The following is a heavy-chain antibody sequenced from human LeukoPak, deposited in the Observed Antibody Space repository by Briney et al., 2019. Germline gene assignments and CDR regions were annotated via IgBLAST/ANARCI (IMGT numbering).Heavy chain of an antibody. CDR1: GGSFSGYY. CDR2: INHSGST. J-gene: IGHJ3*02. D-gene: IGHD2-2*01. Sequence: PSETLSLTCAVYGGSFSGYYWSWIRQPLGKGLEWIGEINHSGSTNYNPSLKSRVTISVDTSKNQFSLKLSSVTAADTAVYYCARGPSGTLAFDIWGQGTMVTVSS. CDR3: ARGPSGTLAFDI. V-gene: IGHV4-34*01.